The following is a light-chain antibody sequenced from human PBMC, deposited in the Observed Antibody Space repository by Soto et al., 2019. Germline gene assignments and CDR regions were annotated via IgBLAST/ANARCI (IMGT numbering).Light chain of an antibody. Sequence: EIVLTQSPGTLSLSPGERATLSCRASQSISSSYLAWHQQKPGQAPRVLIYGASSRATGIPDRFSGSGSGTDFTLTISRLEPEDFAVYFCQQYGNPPPNAFGQGTKVE. CDR1: QSISSSY. V-gene: IGKV3-20*01. CDR3: QQYGNPPPNA. J-gene: IGKJ2*01. CDR2: GAS.